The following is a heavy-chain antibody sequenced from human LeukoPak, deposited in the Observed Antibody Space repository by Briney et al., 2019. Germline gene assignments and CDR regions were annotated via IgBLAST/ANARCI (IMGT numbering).Heavy chain of an antibody. CDR2: IYHSGST. Sequence: SSQTLSLTFAVSGGSISSGGYSWSWIRQPPGKGLEWIGYIYHSGSTYYNPSLKSRVTISVDRSKNQFSLKLSSVTAADTAVYYCASFFSSSWYDYWGQGTLVTVSS. CDR3: ASFFSSSWYDY. J-gene: IGHJ4*02. CDR1: GGSISSGGYS. V-gene: IGHV4-30-2*01. D-gene: IGHD6-13*01.